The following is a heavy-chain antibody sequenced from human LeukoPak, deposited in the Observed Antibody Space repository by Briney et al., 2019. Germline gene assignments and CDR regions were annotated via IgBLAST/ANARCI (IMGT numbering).Heavy chain of an antibody. CDR1: GGTFSSYA. Sequence: ASVKVSCKASGGTFSSYAISWVRQAPGQGLEWMGGIIPIFGTANYAQKFQGRVTITADESTSTAYMELSSLRSEDTAVYYCAREPTAAGTRYGMDVWGQGTTVTVSS. CDR3: AREPTAAGTRYGMDV. CDR2: IIPIFGTA. D-gene: IGHD6-13*01. J-gene: IGHJ6*02. V-gene: IGHV1-69*13.